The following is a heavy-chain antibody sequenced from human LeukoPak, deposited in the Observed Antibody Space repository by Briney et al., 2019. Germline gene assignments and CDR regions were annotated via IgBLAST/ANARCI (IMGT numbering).Heavy chain of an antibody. CDR1: GFTFSSYS. CDR3: ARDTLGYSYGLYYYYYYMDV. V-gene: IGHV3-48*01. D-gene: IGHD5-18*01. CDR2: ISSSSSTI. J-gene: IGHJ6*03. Sequence: GGSLRLSCAASGFTFSSYSMNWVRQAPGKGLEWVSYISSSSSTIYYADSVKGRFTISRDNAKNSLYLQMNSLRAEDTAVYYCARDTLGYSYGLYYYYYYMDVWGKGTTVTVSS.